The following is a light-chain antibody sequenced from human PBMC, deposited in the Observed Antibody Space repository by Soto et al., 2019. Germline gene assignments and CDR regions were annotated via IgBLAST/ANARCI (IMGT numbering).Light chain of an antibody. CDR3: QQYNYRPPA. V-gene: IGKV3-15*01. Sequence: EIVMTQSPATLSVSPGERSALSCRASQSVSGNLAWYQQTPGQAPRLLIYGASTRATGIPARFSGSGFGTEFTLTISNLKSEDFAVYYCQQYNYRPPAFGQGTRLEIK. CDR1: QSVSGN. CDR2: GAS. J-gene: IGKJ5*01.